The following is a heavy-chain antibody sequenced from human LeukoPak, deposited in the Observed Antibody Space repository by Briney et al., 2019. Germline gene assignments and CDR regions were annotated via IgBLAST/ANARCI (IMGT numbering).Heavy chain of an antibody. D-gene: IGHD3-22*01. Sequence: SETLSLTCTVSGGSISSYCWSWIRQPPGKGLEWIGYIYYSGSTNYNPSPKSRVTISVDTSKNQFSLKLSSVTAADTAVYYCARRGHSGYYPPFYYFDYWGQGTLVTVSS. CDR1: GGSISSYC. J-gene: IGHJ4*02. CDR3: ARRGHSGYYPPFYYFDY. CDR2: IYYSGST. V-gene: IGHV4-59*08.